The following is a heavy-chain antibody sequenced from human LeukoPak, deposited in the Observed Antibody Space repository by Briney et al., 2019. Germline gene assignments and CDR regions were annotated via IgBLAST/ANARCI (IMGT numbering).Heavy chain of an antibody. V-gene: IGHV3-30-3*01. Sequence: PAGGSLRLSCAASGFTFSRYALHWVRQAPGKGLEWVAVISSDGSNKYYAGSVEGRFTISRDNYNNTLLLQMNSLRAEDTAVYYCARTDISGWSRPLDCWGQGTLVTVSS. CDR2: ISSDGSNK. D-gene: IGHD6-19*01. CDR3: ARTDISGWSRPLDC. J-gene: IGHJ4*02. CDR1: GFTFSRYA.